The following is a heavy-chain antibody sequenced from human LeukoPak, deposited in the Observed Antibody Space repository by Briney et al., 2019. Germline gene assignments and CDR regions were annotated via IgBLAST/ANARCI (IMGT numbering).Heavy chain of an antibody. CDR1: GFTFTNAW. CDR3: TKDAFDV. J-gene: IGHJ3*01. CDR2: IKSKPSGGTT. Sequence: GGSLRLSCTTSGFTFTNAWMTWVRQAPGKGPEWVGRIKSKPSGGTTDYAAPVKGRFTISRDDSKNTLYLQMNSLKTEDTAVYYCTKDAFDVWGQGTMVTVSS. V-gene: IGHV3-15*01.